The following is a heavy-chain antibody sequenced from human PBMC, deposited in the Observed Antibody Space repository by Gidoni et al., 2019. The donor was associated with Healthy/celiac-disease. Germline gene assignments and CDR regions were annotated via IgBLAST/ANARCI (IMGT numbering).Heavy chain of an antibody. CDR1: GYTFTSYY. CDR2: INPSGGST. Sequence: QVQLVLSGAEVKKPGASVKVSCKASGYTFTSYYMHWVRQAPGQGLEWMGIINPSGGSTSYAQKFQGRVTMTRDTSTSTVYMELSSLRSEDTAVYYCARGGVRLGELSSNIDYWGQGTLVTVSS. J-gene: IGHJ4*02. V-gene: IGHV1-46*01. D-gene: IGHD3-16*02. CDR3: ARGGVRLGELSSNIDY.